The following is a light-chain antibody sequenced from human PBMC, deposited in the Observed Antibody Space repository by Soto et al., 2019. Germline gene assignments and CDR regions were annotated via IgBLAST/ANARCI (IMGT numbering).Light chain of an antibody. CDR1: SSDFGGYNY. Sequence: QSVLTQPRSVSGSPGQSVTISCTGTSSDFGGYNYVSWYQHHPGKAPKLMIYDVSERPSGAPDRFSGSKSGNTASLTISGLQAEDEADYYCCSYAGTFFVFGTGTNVAVL. J-gene: IGLJ1*01. V-gene: IGLV2-11*01. CDR3: CSYAGTFFV. CDR2: DVS.